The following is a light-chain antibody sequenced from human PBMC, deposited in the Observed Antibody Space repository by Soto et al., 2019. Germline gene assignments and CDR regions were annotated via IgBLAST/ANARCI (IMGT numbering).Light chain of an antibody. CDR2: DAS. J-gene: IGKJ2*01. CDR3: QQRSNWPPYT. CDR1: QSVSSY. V-gene: IGKV3-11*01. Sequence: EIVLTQSPATLSLSPRERATLSCRASQSVSSYLAWYQQKPGQAPRLLIYDASNRATGIPARFSCSGSGTDFTLTISSLEPEDFAVYCCQQRSNWPPYTFGHGTKLEIK.